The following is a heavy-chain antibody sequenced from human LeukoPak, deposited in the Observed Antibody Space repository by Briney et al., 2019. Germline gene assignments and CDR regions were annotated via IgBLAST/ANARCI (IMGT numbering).Heavy chain of an antibody. Sequence: ASVKVSCKASGYTLTSYGINWVRQAPGQGLEWMGWISAYNGNTNYAQKLQGGVTVTRDTSTSTVYMELRSLRSDDTALYYCARGGDMRVVGAFDIWGQGTMVTVSS. CDR1: GYTLTSYG. CDR3: ARGGDMRVVGAFDI. CDR2: ISAYNGNT. V-gene: IGHV1-18*01. J-gene: IGHJ3*02. D-gene: IGHD3-22*01.